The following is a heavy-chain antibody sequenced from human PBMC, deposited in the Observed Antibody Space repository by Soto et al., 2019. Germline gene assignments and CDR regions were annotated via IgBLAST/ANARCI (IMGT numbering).Heavy chain of an antibody. CDR1: GGSISSSSYY. Sequence: QLQLQESGPGLVKPSETLSLTCTVSGGSISSSSYYWGWIRQPPGKGLEWIGSIYYSGSTYYNPSLKSRVTISVDTSKNQFSLKLSSVTAADTAVYYCARRSDWNGSNWFDPWGQGTLVTVSS. D-gene: IGHD1-1*01. CDR2: IYYSGST. CDR3: ARRSDWNGSNWFDP. J-gene: IGHJ5*02. V-gene: IGHV4-39*01.